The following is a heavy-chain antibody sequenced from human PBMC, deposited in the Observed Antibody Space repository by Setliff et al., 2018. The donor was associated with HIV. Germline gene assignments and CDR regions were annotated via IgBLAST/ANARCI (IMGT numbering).Heavy chain of an antibody. CDR1: GYSFASHS. CDR2: INTGSGNT. V-gene: IGHV1-3*04. CDR3: ARDRVPKRGYTYREPDFDS. Sequence: ASVKVSCKASGYSFASHSLHWVRQAPGQGLEWMGWINTGSGNTKYSQKFQDRVTITRDTSANTGYMELSGLRSEDTAVYYCARDRVPKRGYTYREPDFDSWGQGTLVTVSS. J-gene: IGHJ5*01. D-gene: IGHD5-12*01.